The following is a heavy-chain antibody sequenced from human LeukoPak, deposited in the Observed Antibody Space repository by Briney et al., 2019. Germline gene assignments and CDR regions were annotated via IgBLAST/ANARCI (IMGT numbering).Heavy chain of an antibody. D-gene: IGHD6-19*01. Sequence: PSETLSLTCTVSGGSISSSSYYWGWIRQPPGKGLEWIGSIYYSGSTYYNPSLKSRVTISVDTSKNQFSLKLSSVTAADTAVYYCARHIPDIAVAGTGYFDYWGLGTLVTVSS. CDR2: IYYSGST. J-gene: IGHJ4*02. V-gene: IGHV4-39*01. CDR3: ARHIPDIAVAGTGYFDY. CDR1: GGSISSSSYY.